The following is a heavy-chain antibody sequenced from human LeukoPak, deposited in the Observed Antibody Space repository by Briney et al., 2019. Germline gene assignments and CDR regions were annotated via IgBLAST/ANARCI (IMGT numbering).Heavy chain of an antibody. V-gene: IGHV3-23*01. CDR2: ISGSGGST. CDR1: GFTFTTYA. Sequence: GGSLRLSCAASGFTFTTYALSWVRQAPGKGLEWVSSISGSGGSTYYGDSAKGRFTVSRDNSKNTLYLQMNSLRAEDTALYYCAKVFGSSGRDYIDYWGQGTLVTVSA. CDR3: AKVFGSSGRDYIDY. D-gene: IGHD6-19*01. J-gene: IGHJ4*02.